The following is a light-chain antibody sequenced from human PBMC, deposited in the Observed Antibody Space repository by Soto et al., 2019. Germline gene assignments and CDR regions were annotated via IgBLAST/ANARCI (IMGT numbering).Light chain of an antibody. J-gene: IGKJ4*01. CDR3: QQSYNSPPLT. Sequence: DIQMTQSPSSLSASIGDRVTITCRASQSIRSHLNWYQQKPGKAPKLLFYTASTLQSGAPPRFSGSGSGTDFTLTISSLQPEDSATYYCQQSYNSPPLTFGGGTKVEIK. CDR2: TAS. CDR1: QSIRSH. V-gene: IGKV1-39*01.